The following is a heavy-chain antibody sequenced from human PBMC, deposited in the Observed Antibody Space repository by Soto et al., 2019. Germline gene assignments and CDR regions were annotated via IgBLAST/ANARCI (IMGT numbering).Heavy chain of an antibody. V-gene: IGHV4-30-2*06. D-gene: IGHD3-9*01. CDR3: ARARYYDWCFGL. Sequence: SESLSLTCTVCSGSINIAVDSCGWVLQSPGKGLECTGFRYHSGSSYYNPSLQNRFTISVARPKAHFYLTLTSVTAADTAVYFCARARYYDWCFGLWGLGTPVTVSS. CDR2: RYHSGSS. CDR1: SGSINIAVDS. J-gene: IGHJ4*02.